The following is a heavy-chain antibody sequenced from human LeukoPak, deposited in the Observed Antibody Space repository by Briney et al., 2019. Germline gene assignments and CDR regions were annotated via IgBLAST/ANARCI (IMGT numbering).Heavy chain of an antibody. Sequence: GGSLRLSCAASGFTFSSYSINWVRQAPGKGLEWVSFITGSSSSIFYADSVKGRFTISRDNDKNLVYLQMNSLRDDDTAVYYCARARSGWYMDYWGQGTLVTVSS. CDR1: GFTFSSYS. CDR3: ARARSGWYMDY. CDR2: ITGSSSSI. V-gene: IGHV3-48*02. J-gene: IGHJ4*02. D-gene: IGHD6-19*01.